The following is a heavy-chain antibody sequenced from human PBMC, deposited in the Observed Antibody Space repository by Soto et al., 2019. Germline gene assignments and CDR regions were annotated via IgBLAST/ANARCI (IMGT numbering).Heavy chain of an antibody. V-gene: IGHV1-2*04. CDR1: GYTFTGYY. CDR2: INPNSGGT. J-gene: IGHJ3*02. CDR3: ARGGPMIVVVITGGAFDI. D-gene: IGHD3-22*01. Sequence: ASVKVSCKASGYTFTGYYMHWVRQAPGQGLEWMGWINPNSGGTNYAQKFQGWVTMTRDTSISTAYMELSRLRSEDTAVYYFARGGPMIVVVITGGAFDIWGQGTMVTVSS.